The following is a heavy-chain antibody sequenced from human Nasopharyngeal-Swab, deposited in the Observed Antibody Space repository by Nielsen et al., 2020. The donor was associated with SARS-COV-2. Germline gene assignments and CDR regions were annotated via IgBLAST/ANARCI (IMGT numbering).Heavy chain of an antibody. CDR1: GFTFSSYG. J-gene: IGHJ5*02. D-gene: IGHD3-10*01. V-gene: IGHV3-30*03. Sequence: GGSLRLSCAASGFTFSSYGMHWVRQAPGKGLEWVAVISYDGSNKYYADSVKGRFTISRDNSKNTLYLQMNSLRAEDTAVYYCARSGSGSYYGQFDPWGQGTLVTVSS. CDR3: ARSGSGSYYGQFDP. CDR2: ISYDGSNK.